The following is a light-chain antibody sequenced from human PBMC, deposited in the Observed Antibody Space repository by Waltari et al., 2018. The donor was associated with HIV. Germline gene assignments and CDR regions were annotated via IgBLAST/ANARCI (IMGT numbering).Light chain of an antibody. CDR3: QQYYDSLMYT. Sequence: DIQMTQSPSSLSASVGDRVTITCRASQGISNSLAWYQQEPGKAPKLLLYGASRLQTGVPSRLSGSGSGTDFALTISRLQPEDFATYYCQQYYDSLMYTFGQGTKLEIK. V-gene: IGKV1-NL1*01. J-gene: IGKJ2*01. CDR1: QGISNS. CDR2: GAS.